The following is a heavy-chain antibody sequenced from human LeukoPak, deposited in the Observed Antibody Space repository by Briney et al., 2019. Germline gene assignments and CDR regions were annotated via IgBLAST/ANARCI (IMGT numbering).Heavy chain of an antibody. D-gene: IGHD2-2*01. V-gene: IGHV3-23*01. Sequence: PGGSLRLSCAASGFSFSTYAMNWVRQAPGKGLEWVSAISGSDDSTYYAESVKGRFTISRDNSKNTLLLQMNSLRVEDTAVYYCAKFACTSTKCYNNFWGQGTLVTVSS. CDR2: ISGSDDST. CDR3: AKFACTSTKCYNNF. CDR1: GFSFSTYA. J-gene: IGHJ1*01.